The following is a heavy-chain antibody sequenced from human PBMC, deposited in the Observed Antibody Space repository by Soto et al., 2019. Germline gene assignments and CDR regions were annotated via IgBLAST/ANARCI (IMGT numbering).Heavy chain of an antibody. CDR1: GFTFSSYA. CDR3: AKAGGYCSSTSCYGVPYYYYYYMDV. Sequence: GGSLRLSCAASGFTFSSYAMSWVRQAPGKGLEWVSAISGSGGSTYYADSVKGRFTISRDNSKNTLYLQMNSLRAEDTAVYCCAKAGGYCSSTSCYGVPYYYYYYMDVWGKGTTVTVSS. J-gene: IGHJ6*03. D-gene: IGHD2-2*03. CDR2: ISGSGGST. V-gene: IGHV3-23*01.